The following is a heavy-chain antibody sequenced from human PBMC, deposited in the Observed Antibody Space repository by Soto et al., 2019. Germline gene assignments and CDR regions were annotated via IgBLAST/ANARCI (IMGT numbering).Heavy chain of an antibody. Sequence: QVQLVQSGAEVKKPGASVKVSCKASGYTFTSYYMHWVRQAPGQGLEWMGIINPSGGSTSYAQKFQGRVTMTRDTSTSTVHMELSSLRSEDTAVYYCAREEAIRGYSSARNYFDYWGQGTLVTVSS. CDR3: AREEAIRGYSSARNYFDY. CDR1: GYTFTSYY. V-gene: IGHV1-46*01. D-gene: IGHD6-19*01. J-gene: IGHJ4*02. CDR2: INPSGGST.